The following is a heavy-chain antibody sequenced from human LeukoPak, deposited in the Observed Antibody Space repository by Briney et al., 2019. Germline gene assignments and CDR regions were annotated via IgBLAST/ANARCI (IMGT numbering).Heavy chain of an antibody. Sequence: PGGSLRLSCAASGFTFSDYYMSWIRQAPGKGLEWLSYIGSGGSAIHYADSVRGRFTTSRDNAKNSLYLQMNSLRAEDTAVYYWARAGGSGVYFLDYWGQGTLVTVSS. CDR3: ARAGGSGVYFLDY. CDR2: IGSGGSAI. D-gene: IGHD2/OR15-2a*01. V-gene: IGHV3-11*01. J-gene: IGHJ4*02. CDR1: GFTFSDYY.